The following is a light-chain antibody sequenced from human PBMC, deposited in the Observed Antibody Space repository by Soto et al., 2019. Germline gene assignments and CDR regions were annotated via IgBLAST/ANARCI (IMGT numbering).Light chain of an antibody. CDR1: QSVSSN. CDR3: QHYNNWPYT. J-gene: IGKJ2*01. V-gene: IGKV3-15*01. CDR2: HAS. Sequence: EIVMTQSPATLSVSPGERATLSCRASQSVSSNLALYQQKPGQAPRFLIFHASTRATGIPARFSGSGSGTEFTLTISSLQSEDFAVYYCQHYNNWPYTFGQGTKLEIK.